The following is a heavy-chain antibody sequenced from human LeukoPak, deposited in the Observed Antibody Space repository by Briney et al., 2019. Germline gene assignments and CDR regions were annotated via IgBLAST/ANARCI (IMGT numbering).Heavy chain of an antibody. V-gene: IGHV3-15*01. D-gene: IGHD3-9*01. Sequence: PGGSLRLSCAASGFTFISYGMHWVRQAPGKGLEWVGRIKSKTDGGTTDYAAPVKGRFTISRDDSKNTLYLQMNSLKTEDTAVYYCTTSPYDIFFLWGQGTLVTVSS. CDR1: GFTFISYG. J-gene: IGHJ4*02. CDR2: IKSKTDGGTT. CDR3: TTSPYDIFFL.